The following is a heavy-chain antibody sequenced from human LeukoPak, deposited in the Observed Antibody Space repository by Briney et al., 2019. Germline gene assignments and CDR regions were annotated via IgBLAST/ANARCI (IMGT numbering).Heavy chain of an antibody. CDR2: IKQDGSEK. D-gene: IGHD6-19*01. CDR1: GFTFSSYW. J-gene: IGHJ3*02. Sequence: QTGGSLRLSCAASGFTFSSYWMSWVRQAPGKGLEWVANIKQDGSEKYYVDSVKGRFTISRDNAKNSLYLQMNSLRAEDTAVYYCARDRIAVAGYDAFDIWGQGTMVTVSS. V-gene: IGHV3-7*01. CDR3: ARDRIAVAGYDAFDI.